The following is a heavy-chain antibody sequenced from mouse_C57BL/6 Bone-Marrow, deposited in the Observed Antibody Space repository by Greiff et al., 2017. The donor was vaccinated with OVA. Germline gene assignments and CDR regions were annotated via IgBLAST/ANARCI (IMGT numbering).Heavy chain of an antibody. Sequence: VQLVESGPGLVQPSQSLSITCTVSGFSLTSYGVHWVRQSPGKGLEWLGVIWSGGSTDYNAAFISRLSISKDNSKSQVFFKMNSLQADDTAIYYCAREVPDGYYFADWGQGTLVTVSA. CDR2: IWSGGST. J-gene: IGHJ3*01. CDR1: GFSLTSYG. V-gene: IGHV2-2*01. CDR3: AREVPDGYYFAD. D-gene: IGHD2-3*01.